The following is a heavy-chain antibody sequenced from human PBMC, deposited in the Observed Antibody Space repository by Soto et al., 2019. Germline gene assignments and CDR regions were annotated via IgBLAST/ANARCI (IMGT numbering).Heavy chain of an antibody. CDR3: ARGGTSSTANGMDV. V-gene: IGHV3-13*01. D-gene: IGHD2-2*01. J-gene: IGHJ6*02. Sequence: PGGCLRLSCAASGFTFSSYDMHWVRQVTGKGLEWVSGIGSAGDTYYPGSVKGRFTISREDAKNSLYLQMNSLRAGDTAVYYCARGGTSSTANGMDVWGQGTTVTVSS. CDR1: GFTFSSYD. CDR2: IGSAGDT.